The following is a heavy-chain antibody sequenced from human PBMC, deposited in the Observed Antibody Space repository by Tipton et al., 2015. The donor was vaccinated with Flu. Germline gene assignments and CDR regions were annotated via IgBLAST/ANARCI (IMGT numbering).Heavy chain of an antibody. J-gene: IGHJ4*02. CDR2: IWYDGSYK. Sequence: SLRLSCAASGFTFSSYGIHWVRQAPGKGLEWVAVIWYDGSYKYYADSVKGRFTISRDDSKDTVYLQMNSLRAEDTAVYYCARDRGVFWNGYVDYWGQGTLVTVSS. D-gene: IGHD3-3*01. CDR1: GFTFSSYG. V-gene: IGHV3-33*01. CDR3: ARDRGVFWNGYVDY.